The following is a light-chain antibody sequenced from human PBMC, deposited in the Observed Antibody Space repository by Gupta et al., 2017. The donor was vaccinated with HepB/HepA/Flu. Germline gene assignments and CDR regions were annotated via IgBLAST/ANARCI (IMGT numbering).Light chain of an antibody. Sequence: EIVMTQSPATLSVSPGERATLSCRASQSVSSNLHWYQQKPGQDPRLLIFGASTRATGVPARFSGSGSGTEFTLTISSLQSEDFALYYCQQYNNWPRTFGQGTKVEIK. J-gene: IGKJ1*01. CDR3: QQYNNWPRT. V-gene: IGKV3-15*01. CDR2: GAS. CDR1: QSVSSN.